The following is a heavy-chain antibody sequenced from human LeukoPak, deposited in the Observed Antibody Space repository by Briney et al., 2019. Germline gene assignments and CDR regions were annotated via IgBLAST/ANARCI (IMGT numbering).Heavy chain of an antibody. CDR1: GFTFSSYS. CDR3: ANGRVYDY. D-gene: IGHD2-8*01. V-gene: IGHV3-21*01. J-gene: IGHJ4*02. CDR2: ISGSSEYT. Sequence: GGSLRLSCAASGFTFSSYSMNWVRQAPGKGLEWVSSISGSSEYTIYADSVKGRFTISRDNSKNTLYLQMNSLRAEDTAVYYCANGRVYDYWGQGTLVTVSS.